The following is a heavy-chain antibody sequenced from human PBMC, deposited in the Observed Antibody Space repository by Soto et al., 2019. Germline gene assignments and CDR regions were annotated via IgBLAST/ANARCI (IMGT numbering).Heavy chain of an antibody. Sequence: SETLSLTCTVSGGSISSSSYYWGWIRQPPGKGLEWIGSIYYSGSTYYNPSLKSRVTISVDTSKNQFSLKLSSVTAADTAVYYCARSNFHDYSKGGAFDIWGQGTMVTVSS. J-gene: IGHJ3*02. D-gene: IGHD4-4*01. CDR2: IYYSGST. CDR3: ARSNFHDYSKGGAFDI. V-gene: IGHV4-39*07. CDR1: GGSISSSSYY.